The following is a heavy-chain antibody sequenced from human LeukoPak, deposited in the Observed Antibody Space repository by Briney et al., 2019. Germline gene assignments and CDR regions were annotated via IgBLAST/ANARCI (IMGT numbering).Heavy chain of an antibody. J-gene: IGHJ6*03. Sequence: SETLSLTCAVYGGSFSGYYWSWIRQPPGKGLEWIGEINHSGSTNYNPSLKSRVTISVDTSKNQFSLKLSSVTAADTAVYYCARLPGYSSTPYYYYMDVWGTGTTVTVSS. CDR1: GGSFSGYY. CDR2: INHSGST. CDR3: ARLPGYSSTPYYYYMDV. D-gene: IGHD6-13*01. V-gene: IGHV4-34*01.